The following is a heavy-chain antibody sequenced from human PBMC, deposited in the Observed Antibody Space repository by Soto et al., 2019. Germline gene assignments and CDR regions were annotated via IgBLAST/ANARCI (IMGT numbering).Heavy chain of an antibody. Sequence: PGESLKISCQSSGYTFSNFWIGWVRQLPGKGLEWMGIIYPGDHETRYSPSFHGKVTISADRSNNTAYLQWNSLEASDTAFYFCARSPRSSPYFDYWGQGALVTVSS. V-gene: IGHV5-51*01. D-gene: IGHD6-13*01. J-gene: IGHJ4*02. CDR1: GYTFSNFW. CDR2: IYPGDHET. CDR3: ARSPRSSPYFDY.